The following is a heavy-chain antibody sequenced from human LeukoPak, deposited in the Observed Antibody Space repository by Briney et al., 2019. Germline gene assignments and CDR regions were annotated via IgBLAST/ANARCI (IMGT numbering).Heavy chain of an antibody. CDR1: GYTFTNYD. V-gene: IGHV1-8*01. Sequence: ASVKVSCKASGYTFTNYDINWVRQATGQGLEWMGWMSPNSGNTGYAQKFQGRITMTRNTSISTAYMELSSLRSEDTAVYFCARGQKSALTYGSGTSAYYFDYWGQGTLVTVSS. CDR3: ARGQKSALTYGSGTSAYYFDY. CDR2: MSPNSGNT. D-gene: IGHD3-10*01. J-gene: IGHJ4*02.